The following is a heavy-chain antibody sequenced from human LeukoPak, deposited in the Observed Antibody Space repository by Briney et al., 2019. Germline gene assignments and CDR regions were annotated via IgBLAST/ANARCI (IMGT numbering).Heavy chain of an antibody. Sequence: PSDTLSLTCAVSGYSISSSYWWGCIRQPPGKGLEWIGYIYYSRSIYYNPSLKSRVNMSVDTSKNQFSLKLSSVTAVDTAVYYCARTCRGRDNGFETWGEGTLITVSS. CDR3: ARTCRGRDNGFET. CDR1: GYSISSSYW. CDR2: IYYSRSI. V-gene: IGHV4-28*05. J-gene: IGHJ5*02.